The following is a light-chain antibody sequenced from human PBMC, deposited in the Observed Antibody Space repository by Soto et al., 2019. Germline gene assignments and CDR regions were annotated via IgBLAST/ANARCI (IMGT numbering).Light chain of an antibody. CDR2: DAS. CDR1: QGVNNK. CDR3: QQRNNWPPIT. Sequence: EIVLTQSPATLSLSPGERATLSCRASQGVNNKLGWYQQKPGQAPRLLIYDASNRATGIPARFSGSGSGTDFTLTISSLEPEDFAVYFCQQRNNWPPITFGQGTRLEIK. J-gene: IGKJ5*01. V-gene: IGKV3-11*01.